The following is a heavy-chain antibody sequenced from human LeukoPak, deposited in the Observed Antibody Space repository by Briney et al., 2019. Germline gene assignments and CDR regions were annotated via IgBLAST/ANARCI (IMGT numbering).Heavy chain of an antibody. V-gene: IGHV4-59*01. J-gene: IGHJ4*02. CDR3: ARDYRGFTPGWFDD. Sequence: SETLSLTRTVSGGSISSYYWSWLRQSPGKGLEWIACVYDSGSTNYNPSLRRRVTISMDTSRNQFFLKLSSVTAADTAVYFCARDYRGFTPGWFDDWGQGTLVTVSS. CDR2: VYDSGST. CDR1: GGSISSYY. D-gene: IGHD3-16*02.